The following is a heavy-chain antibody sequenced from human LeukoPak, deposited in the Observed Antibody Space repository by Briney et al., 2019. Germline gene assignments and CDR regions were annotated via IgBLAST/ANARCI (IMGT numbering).Heavy chain of an antibody. J-gene: IGHJ3*02. D-gene: IGHD6-13*01. CDR2: MNPNSGNT. CDR3: AGPYSSSSDDAFDI. CDR1: GYTFTSYG. Sequence: GASVKVSCKASGYTFTSYGISWVRQATGQGLEWMGWMNPNSGNTGYAQKFQGRVTMTRNTSISTAYMELSSLRSEDTAVYYCAGPYSSSSDDAFDIWGQGTMVTVSS. V-gene: IGHV1-8*02.